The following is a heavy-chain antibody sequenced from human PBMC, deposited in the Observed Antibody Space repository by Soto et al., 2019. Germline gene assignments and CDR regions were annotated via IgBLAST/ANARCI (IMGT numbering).Heavy chain of an antibody. CDR1: GYTFTGYY. J-gene: IGHJ1*01. V-gene: IGHV1-2*02. CDR3: ARDSTSWNRAEYFHH. D-gene: IGHD2-2*01. Sequence: ASVKVSCKASGYTFTGYYMHWVRQAPGQGLEWMGWINPYSGGTNYAQKFQGRVTMTRDTSTSTAYMELSSLRSDDTAVYYFARDSTSWNRAEYFHHWGQGTLVTVSS. CDR2: INPYSGGT.